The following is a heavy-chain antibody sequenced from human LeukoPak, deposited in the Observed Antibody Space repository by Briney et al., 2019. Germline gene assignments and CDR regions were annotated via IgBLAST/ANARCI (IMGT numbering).Heavy chain of an antibody. J-gene: IGHJ4*02. CDR3: ARDSGYSSRRREQWLVQVEDY. V-gene: IGHV1-2*02. D-gene: IGHD6-19*01. Sequence: GASVKVSCEASGYTFTGYYMHWVRQAPGQGLEWMGWINPNSGGTNYAQKFQGRVTMTRDTSISTAYMELSRLRSDDTAVYYCARDSGYSSRRREQWLVQVEDYWGQGTLVTVSS. CDR1: GYTFTGYY. CDR2: INPNSGGT.